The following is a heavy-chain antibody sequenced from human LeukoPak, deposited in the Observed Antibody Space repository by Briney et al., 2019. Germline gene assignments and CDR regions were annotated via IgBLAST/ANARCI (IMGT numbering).Heavy chain of an antibody. CDR1: GFTVSSNY. V-gene: IGHV3-53*01. CDR3: ARILTGYYYFDY. J-gene: IGHJ4*02. Sequence: PGGSLRLSCAASGFTVSSNYMSWVRQAPGKGLEWASVIYSGGSTYYADSVKGRFTISRDNSKNTLYLQMNSLRAEDTAVYYCARILTGYYYFDYWGQGTLVTVSS. D-gene: IGHD3-9*01. CDR2: IYSGGST.